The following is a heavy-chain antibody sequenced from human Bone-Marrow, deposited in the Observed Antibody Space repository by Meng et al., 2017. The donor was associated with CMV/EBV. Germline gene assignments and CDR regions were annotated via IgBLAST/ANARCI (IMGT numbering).Heavy chain of an antibody. Sequence: GESLKISCAASGFTFSSYDMHWVRQATGKGLEWVSAIGTAGDTYYPGSVKGRFTISRENAKNSLYLQMNSLRAGDTAVYYCARDRIVGAGGYYGMDVWGQGNTVTGSS. D-gene: IGHD1-26*01. J-gene: IGHJ6*01. CDR1: GFTFSSYD. V-gene: IGHV3-13*01. CDR2: IGTAGDT. CDR3: ARDRIVGAGGYYGMDV.